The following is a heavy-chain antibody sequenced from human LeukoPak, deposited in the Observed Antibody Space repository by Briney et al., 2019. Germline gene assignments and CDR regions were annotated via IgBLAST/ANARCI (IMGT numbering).Heavy chain of an antibody. D-gene: IGHD3-16*02. CDR1: GFTFSDYY. Sequence: PGGSLRLSCAASGFTFSDYYMSWIRQAPGKGLEWVSYISRSGSTIYYADSVKGRFTISRDNAKNSLYLQMNSLRAEDTAVYYCAREYYVWGSYRDDAFDIWGQGTMVTVSS. CDR3: AREYYVWGSYRDDAFDI. J-gene: IGHJ3*02. V-gene: IGHV3-11*01. CDR2: ISRSGSTI.